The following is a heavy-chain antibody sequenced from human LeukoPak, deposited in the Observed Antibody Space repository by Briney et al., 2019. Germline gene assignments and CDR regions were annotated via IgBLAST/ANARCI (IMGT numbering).Heavy chain of an antibody. J-gene: IGHJ4*02. Sequence: ASVKVSCKVSGYTLTELSMHWVRQAPGKGLEWMGGFDPEDGETIYAQRFQGRVTMTEDTSTDTAYMELSSLRSEDTAVYYCATVGLLVGATYFDYWGQGTLVTVSP. D-gene: IGHD1-26*01. CDR3: ATVGLLVGATYFDY. CDR2: FDPEDGET. V-gene: IGHV1-24*01. CDR1: GYTLTELS.